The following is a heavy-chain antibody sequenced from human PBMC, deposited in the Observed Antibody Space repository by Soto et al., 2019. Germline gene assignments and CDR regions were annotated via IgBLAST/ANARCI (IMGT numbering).Heavy chain of an antibody. J-gene: IGHJ6*02. Sequence: PSETLSLTCAVSGGSISSSNWWSWVRQPPGKGLEWIGEIYHSGSTNYNPSLKSRVTISVDKSKNQFSLKLSSVTAADTAVYYCARSRPSLYYYYGMDVWGQGTTVTVSS. CDR3: ARSRPSLYYYYGMDV. V-gene: IGHV4-4*02. CDR1: GGSISSSNW. CDR2: IYHSGST.